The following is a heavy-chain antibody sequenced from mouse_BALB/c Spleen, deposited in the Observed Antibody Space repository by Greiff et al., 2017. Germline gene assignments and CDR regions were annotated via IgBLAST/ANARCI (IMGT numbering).Heavy chain of an antibody. V-gene: IGHV1S22*01. J-gene: IGHJ4*01. CDR2: IYPGSGST. CDR1: GYTFTSYW. Sequence: LQQPGSELVRPGASVKLSCKASGYTFTSYWMHWVKQRPGQGLEWIGNIYPGSGSTNYDEKFKSKATLTVDTSSSTAYMQLSSLTSEDSAVYYCTRSGYYYGSSYGAMDYWGQGTSVTVSS. CDR3: TRSGYYYGSSYGAMDY. D-gene: IGHD1-1*01.